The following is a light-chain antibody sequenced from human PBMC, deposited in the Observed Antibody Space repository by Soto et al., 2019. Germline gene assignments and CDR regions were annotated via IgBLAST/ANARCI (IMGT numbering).Light chain of an antibody. CDR3: TSFTTTNIWV. Sequence: QSALTQPASVSGSPGQSITISCAGTMRDVGAYNLVSWYQQHPGRAPQLIIYEVRNRPSGISFRFSGSKSGNTASLTISGLQAEDEADYYCTSFTTTNIWVFGGGTKVTVL. CDR1: MRDVGAYNL. V-gene: IGLV2-14*01. J-gene: IGLJ3*02. CDR2: EVR.